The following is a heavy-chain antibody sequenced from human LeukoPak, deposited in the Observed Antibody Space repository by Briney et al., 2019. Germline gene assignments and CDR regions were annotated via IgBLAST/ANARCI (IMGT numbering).Heavy chain of an antibody. CDR1: GGSISGYY. J-gene: IGHJ4*02. V-gene: IGHV4-4*07. D-gene: IGHD1-26*01. CDR3: AREGWELLDY. CDR2: IYTSGST. Sequence: SETLSLTCTVSGGSISGYYWTWIRQPAGKGLEWIGRIYTSGSTNYNPSLKSRVTISVDTSKNQFSLKLSSVTAADTAVYYCAREGWELLDYWGQGTLVTVSS.